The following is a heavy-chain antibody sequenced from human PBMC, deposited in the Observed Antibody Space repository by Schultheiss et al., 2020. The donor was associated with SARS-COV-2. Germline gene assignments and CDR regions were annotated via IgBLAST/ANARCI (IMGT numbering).Heavy chain of an antibody. D-gene: IGHD3-10*01. CDR3: ARDRSGRYASGSLPGY. CDR2: FSGSGGST. Sequence: GGSLRLSCAASGFTFSSYAMSWVRQAPGKGLEWVSTFSGSGGSTNYADSVKGRFTISRDNSKNTLYLQMNSLRAEDTAVYYCARDRSGRYASGSLPGYWGQGTLVTVSS. J-gene: IGHJ4*02. CDR1: GFTFSSYA. V-gene: IGHV3-23*01.